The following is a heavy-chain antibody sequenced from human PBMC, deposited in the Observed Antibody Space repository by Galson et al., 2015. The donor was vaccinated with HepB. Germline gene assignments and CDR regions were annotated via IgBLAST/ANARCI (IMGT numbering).Heavy chain of an antibody. V-gene: IGHV3-23*01. Sequence: SLRLSCAASGFTFSTYAMTWVRQAPGKGLEWVSTITGSGGTTYFADSVKGRFTISRDNSKNTLSLQMNSLRAEDTAVYYCARGAARTSLDYWGQGTLVTVSS. D-gene: IGHD6-6*01. CDR1: GFTFSTYA. CDR2: ITGSGGTT. J-gene: IGHJ4*02. CDR3: ARGAARTSLDY.